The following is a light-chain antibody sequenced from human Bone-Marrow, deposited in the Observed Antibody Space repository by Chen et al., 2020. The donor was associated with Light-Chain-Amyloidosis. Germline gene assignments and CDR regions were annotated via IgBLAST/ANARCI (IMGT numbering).Light chain of an antibody. CDR2: EVT. CDR3: SSYTITNTLV. V-gene: IGLV2-14*01. Sequence: QSALTQPASVSGSPGQSITISCTVTSSDVGGDNHVSWYQQHPDKAPKLMIYEVTNRPSWVPDRFSGSKSDNTASLTISGLQTEDGADYFCSSYTITNTLVFGSGTRVTVL. CDR1: SSDVGGDNH. J-gene: IGLJ1*01.